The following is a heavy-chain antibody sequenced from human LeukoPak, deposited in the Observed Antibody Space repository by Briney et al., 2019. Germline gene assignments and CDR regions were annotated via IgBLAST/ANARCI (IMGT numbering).Heavy chain of an antibody. J-gene: IGHJ6*03. D-gene: IGHD4-17*01. V-gene: IGHV3-20*04. CDR2: INWNGGST. CDR1: GFTFDDYG. Sequence: GGSLRLSCAATGFTFDDYGMSWVRQAPGKGLEWVSGINWNGGSTGYADSVKGRFTISRDNAKNSLYLQMNSLRAEDTALYYCARVTTYALYYYYMDVWGKGTTVTVSS. CDR3: ARVTTYALYYYYMDV.